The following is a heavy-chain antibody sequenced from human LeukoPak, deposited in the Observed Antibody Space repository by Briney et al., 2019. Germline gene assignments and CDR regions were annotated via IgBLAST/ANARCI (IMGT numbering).Heavy chain of an antibody. Sequence: GGSLRLSCAASGFTFSSYWMSWVRQAPGKGLEWVANIKQDGSEEYYVDSGKGRFTISRDNAKNSLYLQMNSLRAEDTAVYYCARDLRGTAAGTPNFDYWGQGTLVTVSS. V-gene: IGHV3-7*01. J-gene: IGHJ4*02. CDR1: GFTFSSYW. D-gene: IGHD6-13*01. CDR2: IKQDGSEE. CDR3: ARDLRGTAAGTPNFDY.